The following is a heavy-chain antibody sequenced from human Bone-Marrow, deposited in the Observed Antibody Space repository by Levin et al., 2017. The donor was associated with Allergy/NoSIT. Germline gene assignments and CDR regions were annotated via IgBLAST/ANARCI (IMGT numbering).Heavy chain of an antibody. CDR1: GFSFSNSW. Sequence: GGSLRLSCAASGFSFSNSWMTWVRQAPGKGLEWVANIKQDGSEKYYVDSVQGRFTISRDNAKNSLYLQMNSLRAEDTAVYYCAKQTMMDVWGQGTTVTVSS. D-gene: IGHD5-24*01. J-gene: IGHJ6*02. CDR3: AKQTMMDV. V-gene: IGHV3-7*01. CDR2: IKQDGSEK.